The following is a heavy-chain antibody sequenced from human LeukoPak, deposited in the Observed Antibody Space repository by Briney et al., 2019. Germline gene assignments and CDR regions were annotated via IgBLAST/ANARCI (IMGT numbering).Heavy chain of an antibody. V-gene: IGHV4-34*01. Sequence: SETLSLTCAVYGGSFSGYYWSWIRQPPGKGLEWIGEINHSGSTNSNPSLKSRVTISVDTSKNQFSLKLSSVTAADTAVYYCAGARRVRRFYFDYWGQGTLVTVSS. CDR2: INHSGST. D-gene: IGHD3-16*01. J-gene: IGHJ4*02. CDR1: GGSFSGYY. CDR3: AGARRVRRFYFDY.